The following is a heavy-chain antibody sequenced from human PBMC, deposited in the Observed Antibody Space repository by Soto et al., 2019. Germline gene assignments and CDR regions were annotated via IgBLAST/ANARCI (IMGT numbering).Heavy chain of an antibody. J-gene: IGHJ5*02. CDR2: IFYSGNT. Sequence: QVQLQESGPGLVKPSETLSLTCTVSGGSMTSYYWGWIRQPPGERLEWIGYIFYSGNTIYNPSLKSRVIISADTSKNQFSLEVNSVTAADTAIYYCARRAAGAYGSRLDPWGLGTLVTVSS. CDR1: GGSMTSYY. V-gene: IGHV4-59*08. CDR3: ARRAAGAYGSRLDP. D-gene: IGHD4-17*01.